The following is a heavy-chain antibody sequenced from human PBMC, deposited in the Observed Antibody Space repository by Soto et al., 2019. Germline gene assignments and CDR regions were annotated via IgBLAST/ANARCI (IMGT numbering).Heavy chain of an antibody. D-gene: IGHD2-2*01. Sequence: QLQLQESGPGLVKPSETLSLTCTVSAGSISSSSYYLGWIRQPPEKGLESIGSNYYSGSTHYDPYVKSRVTISVDTSKNEFSVRLSSVTAANTAVYYCARLVVPMVPIGAFDTWGQGTMVTVSS. CDR1: AGSISSSSYY. CDR2: NYYSGST. CDR3: ARLVVPMVPIGAFDT. V-gene: IGHV4-39*01. J-gene: IGHJ3*02.